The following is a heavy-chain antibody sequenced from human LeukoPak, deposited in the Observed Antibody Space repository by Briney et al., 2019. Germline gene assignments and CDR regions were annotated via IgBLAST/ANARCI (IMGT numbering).Heavy chain of an antibody. CDR1: GSSFTTYW. J-gene: IGHJ4*02. D-gene: IGHD2-2*01. CDR2: IYPGNSDI. CDR3: ARHLSSITSCPHY. V-gene: IGHV5-51*01. Sequence: GESLKISCKGSGSSFTTYWIAWVPQMPGKGLEWMGVIYPGNSDITYSPSFQGQVTISVDKSISTAYLQWSSLKASDTAIYYCARHLSSITSCPHYWGQGTLVTVSS.